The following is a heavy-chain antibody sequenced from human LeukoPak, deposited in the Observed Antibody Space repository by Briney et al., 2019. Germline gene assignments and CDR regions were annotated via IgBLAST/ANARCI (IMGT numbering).Heavy chain of an antibody. CDR1: GFTVSSNY. J-gene: IGHJ5*02. V-gene: IGHV3-53*01. Sequence: GGSLRLSCAASGFTVSSNYMSWVRQAPGKGLEWVSVIYSGGSTYAADSVKGRFTISRDNSKNTLYLQMNSLRAEDTAVYYCARIYDSSGYYYPWGQGTLVTVSS. CDR2: IYSGGST. CDR3: ARIYDSSGYYYP. D-gene: IGHD3-22*01.